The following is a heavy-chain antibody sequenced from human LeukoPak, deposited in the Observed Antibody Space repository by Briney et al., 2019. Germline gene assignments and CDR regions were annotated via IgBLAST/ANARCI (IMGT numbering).Heavy chain of an antibody. CDR3: AKTINTMVRGIYAFDI. CDR2: ISGSGGST. J-gene: IGHJ3*02. Sequence: GGSLRLSCAASGFTFSSYAMSWVRQAPGKGLEWVSVISGSGGSTYYADSVKGRFTISRDNSKNTLYLQMNSLRAEDTAVYYCAKTINTMVRGIYAFDIWGQGTMVTVSS. D-gene: IGHD3-10*01. CDR1: GFTFSSYA. V-gene: IGHV3-23*01.